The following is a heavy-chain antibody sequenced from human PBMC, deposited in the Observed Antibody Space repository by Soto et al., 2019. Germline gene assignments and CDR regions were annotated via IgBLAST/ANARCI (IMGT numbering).Heavy chain of an antibody. CDR3: ARDRERGYIYGSFDY. CDR2: ISNNGGST. J-gene: IGHJ4*02. Sequence: PGGSLRLSCTASGFTFSSYAMSWVRQAPGKGLEWVSAISNNGGSTYYADSVKGRFTISRDNSKNTLYLQMDSLRAEDTALYYCARDRERGYIYGSFDYWGQRTLVT. D-gene: IGHD5-18*01. CDR1: GFTFSSYA. V-gene: IGHV3-23*01.